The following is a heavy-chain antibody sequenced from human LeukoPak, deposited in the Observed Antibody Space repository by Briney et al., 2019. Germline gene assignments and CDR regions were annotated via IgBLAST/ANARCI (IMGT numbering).Heavy chain of an antibody. CDR3: ARRRGYSYGYDYFDY. V-gene: IGHV3-7*02. D-gene: IGHD5-18*01. CDR2: IKQDGSEK. J-gene: IGHJ4*02. CDR1: GFTFSSYW. Sequence: GGSLRLSCAASGFTFSSYWMSWVRQAPGKGLEWVANIKQDGSEKYYVDSVKGRFTISRDNAKNSLYLQMNSLRAEDTAVYYCARRRGYSYGYDYFDYWGQGTLVTVSS.